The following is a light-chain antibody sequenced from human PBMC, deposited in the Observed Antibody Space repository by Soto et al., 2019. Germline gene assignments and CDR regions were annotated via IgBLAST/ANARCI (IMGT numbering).Light chain of an antibody. CDR2: WAS. CDR1: QSVLSSSNNKNY. CDR3: QQYYGSPYT. V-gene: IGKV4-1*01. Sequence: DIVMTQSPDSLAVSLGGRATINCKSSQSVLSSSNNKNYLAWYQQKPGQPPKLLLYWASTRASGVPDRFTGSGSGTDFTLTITSLQAEDVALYYCQQYYGSPYTFGPGTKLVI. J-gene: IGKJ2*01.